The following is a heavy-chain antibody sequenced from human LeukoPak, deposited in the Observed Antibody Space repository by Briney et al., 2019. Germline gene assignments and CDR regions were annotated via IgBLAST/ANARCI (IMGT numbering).Heavy chain of an antibody. Sequence: GGSLRLSCAASGFTFDDYAMHWVRHAPGKGLEWVSGISWNSGSIGYADSVKGRFTTSRDNAKNSLYLQMNSLRAEDTALYYCAKPGYSSGWYRTYFDYWGQGTLVTVSS. J-gene: IGHJ4*02. CDR3: AKPGYSSGWYRTYFDY. CDR1: GFTFDDYA. D-gene: IGHD6-19*01. V-gene: IGHV3-9*01. CDR2: ISWNSGSI.